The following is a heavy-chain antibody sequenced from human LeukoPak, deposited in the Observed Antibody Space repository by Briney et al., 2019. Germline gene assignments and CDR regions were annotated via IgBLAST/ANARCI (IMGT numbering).Heavy chain of an antibody. Sequence: GGSLRLSCAASGFTFSSYSMNWVRQAPGKGLEWVSSIIGSGDITYYADSVKGRFTISRDNSKNTLYLQMNSLRAEDTAVYYCAKGVVPSTVITPFDYWGQGTLVTVSS. CDR2: IIGSGDIT. CDR1: GFTFSSYS. D-gene: IGHD4-23*01. CDR3: AKGVVPSTVITPFDY. J-gene: IGHJ4*02. V-gene: IGHV3-23*01.